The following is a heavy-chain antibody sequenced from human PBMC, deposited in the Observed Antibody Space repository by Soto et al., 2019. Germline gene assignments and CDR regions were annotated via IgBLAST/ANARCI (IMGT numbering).Heavy chain of an antibody. CDR2: ISYDGSNK. J-gene: IGHJ6*03. CDR3: AKDRADYDFWSGAYYYYYYMDV. D-gene: IGHD3-3*01. CDR1: GFTFSSYG. Sequence: GGSLRLSCAASGFTFSSYGMHWVLQAPCKGLEWVAVISYDGSNKYYADSVKGRFTISRDNSKNTLYLQMNSLRAEDTAVYYCAKDRADYDFWSGAYYYYYYMDVWGKGTTVTVSS. V-gene: IGHV3-30*18.